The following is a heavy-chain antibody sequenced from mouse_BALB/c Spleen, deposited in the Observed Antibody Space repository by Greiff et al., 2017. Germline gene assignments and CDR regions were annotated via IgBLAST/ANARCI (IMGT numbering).Heavy chain of an antibody. D-gene: IGHD2-14*01. CDR2: ISYSGST. V-gene: IGHV3-8*02. CDR1: GDSITSGY. Sequence: EVNVVESGPSLVKPSQTLSLTCSVTGDSITSGYWNWIRKFPGNKLEYMGYISYSGSTYYNPSLKSRISITRDTSKNQYYLQLNSVTTEDTATYYCARYRYDGYYFDYWGQGTTLTVSS. CDR3: ARYRYDGYYFDY. J-gene: IGHJ2*01.